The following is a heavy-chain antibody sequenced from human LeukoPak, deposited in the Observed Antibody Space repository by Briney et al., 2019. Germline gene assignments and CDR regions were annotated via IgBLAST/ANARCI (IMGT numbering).Heavy chain of an antibody. CDR1: GFTFSSYA. Sequence: GGSLRLSCAASGFTFSSYAVSWVRQAPGKGLEWVSAISGSGGSTYSADSVKGRFTISRDNSKTTLYLKMTSLRAEDTAVYYCANSLAVYLRSFDYWGQGTLVTVSS. J-gene: IGHJ4*02. CDR2: ISGSGGST. D-gene: IGHD3-16*01. CDR3: ANSLAVYLRSFDY. V-gene: IGHV3-23*01.